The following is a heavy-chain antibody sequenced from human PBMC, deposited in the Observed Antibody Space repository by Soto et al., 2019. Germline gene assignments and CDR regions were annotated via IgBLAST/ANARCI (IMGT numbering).Heavy chain of an antibody. CDR1: GFSLTTHGGG. CDR3: ARTRMSVRCHPQFSSGTHG. V-gene: IGHV2-70*01. D-gene: IGHD6-25*01. J-gene: IGHJ6*02. Sequence: SGPTLVNPTQTLTLTCSFSGFSLTTHGGGVSWIRQTPGKALEWLALSDWDDGKYYNTSLKTRLTISKDNPKHQVVLTMANVDPLDTATYFLARTRMSVRCHPQFSSGTHGWGQGTTVTVSS. CDR2: SDWDDGK.